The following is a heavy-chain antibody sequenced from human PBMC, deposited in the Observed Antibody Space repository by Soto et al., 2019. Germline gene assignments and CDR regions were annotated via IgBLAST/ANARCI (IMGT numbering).Heavy chain of an antibody. CDR3: ARKCSSTSCYGILDY. V-gene: IGHV4-59*08. CDR1: GGPISSYY. J-gene: IGHJ4*02. Sequence: SETLSLTCTVSGGPISSYYWSWIRQPPGKGLEWIGYIYYSGSTNYNPSLKSRVTISVDTSKNQFSLKLSSVTAADTAVYYCARKCSSTSCYGILDYWGQGTLVTVSS. D-gene: IGHD2-2*01. CDR2: IYYSGST.